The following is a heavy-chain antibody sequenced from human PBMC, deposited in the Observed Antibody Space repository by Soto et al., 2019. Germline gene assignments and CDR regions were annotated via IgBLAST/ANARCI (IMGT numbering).Heavy chain of an antibody. J-gene: IGHJ4*02. CDR2: IYWDDDK. D-gene: IGHD3-10*01. CDR1: GFSLSTSGVG. CDR3: ARSYGSGSYYNDFDY. Sequence: QITLKESGPTLVKPTQTLTLTCTFSGFSLSTSGVGVGWIRQTPGKALEWLALIYWDDDKRYSPSLKSRLTITKDTSKNQVVLTMTNMDPVDTATYYCARSYGSGSYYNDFDYWGQGTLVTVSS. V-gene: IGHV2-5*02.